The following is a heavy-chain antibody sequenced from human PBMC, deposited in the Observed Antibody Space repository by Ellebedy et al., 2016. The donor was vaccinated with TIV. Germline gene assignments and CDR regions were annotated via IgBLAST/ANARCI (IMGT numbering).Heavy chain of an antibody. V-gene: IGHV3-74*01. D-gene: IGHD4-17*01. CDR3: ARVRGGADYGDYGWAYYYGMAV. CDR1: GFTFSSYW. CDR2: INSDGSSR. Sequence: GESLKISCAASGFTFSSYWMHWVRQAPGKGLVWVSRINSDGSSRNYADSVKGRFTISRDNAKNTLYLQMNSLRAEDTAVYNCARVRGGADYGDYGWAYYYGMAVWGQGSTVTVSS. J-gene: IGHJ6*02.